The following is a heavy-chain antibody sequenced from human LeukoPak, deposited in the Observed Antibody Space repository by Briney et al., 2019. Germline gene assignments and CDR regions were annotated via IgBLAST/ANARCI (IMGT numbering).Heavy chain of an antibody. V-gene: IGHV4-59*01. D-gene: IGHD3-3*01. J-gene: IGHJ3*02. CDR1: GGSISSYY. CDR2: IYYSGST. CDR3: ASGITIYDAFDI. Sequence: SETLSLTCIVSGGSISSYYWSWIRQPPGKGLEWIGYIYYSGSTNYNPSLKSRVTISVDTSKNQFSLKLSSVTAADTAVYYCASGITIYDAFDIWGQGTMVTVSS.